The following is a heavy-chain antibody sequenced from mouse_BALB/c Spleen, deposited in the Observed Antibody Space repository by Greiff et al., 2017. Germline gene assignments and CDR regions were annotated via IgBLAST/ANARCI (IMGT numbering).Heavy chain of an antibody. Sequence: EVKVIESGGGLVQPGGSRKLSCAASGFTFSSFGMHWVRQAPEKGLEWVAYISSGSSTIYYADTVKGRFTISRDNPKNTLFLQMTSLRSEDTAMYYCAPGNDYYAMDYWGQGTSVTVSS. CDR1: GFTFSSFG. J-gene: IGHJ4*01. CDR3: APGNDYYAMDY. CDR2: ISSGSSTI. D-gene: IGHD2-1*01. V-gene: IGHV5-17*02.